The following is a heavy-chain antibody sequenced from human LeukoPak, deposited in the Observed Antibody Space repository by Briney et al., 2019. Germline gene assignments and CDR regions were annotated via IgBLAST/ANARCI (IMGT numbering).Heavy chain of an antibody. V-gene: IGHV1-2*02. CDR3: ARGYYYDSRHAFDI. Sequence: ASVKASCKASGYTFTGYYMHWERLAPGQGLEWMGWINPNSGGTNYAQKFQGRVAMTRDTSISTAYMELSRLRSDDTAVYYCARGYYYDSRHAFDIWGQGTMVTVSS. CDR1: GYTFTGYY. D-gene: IGHD3-22*01. CDR2: INPNSGGT. J-gene: IGHJ3*02.